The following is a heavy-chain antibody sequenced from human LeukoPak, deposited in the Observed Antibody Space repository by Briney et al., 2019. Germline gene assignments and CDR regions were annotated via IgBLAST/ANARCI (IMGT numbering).Heavy chain of an antibody. J-gene: IGHJ4*02. Sequence: PGKSLRLSCAASGFTFSGYPIHWVRQAPGKGLEWVAIISYDGSNKYYADSVKGRFTISRDNSKNTLYLQMNSLRAEDTAVYYCARDGTRYSYGYFDYWGQGTLVTVSS. CDR2: ISYDGSNK. V-gene: IGHV3-30-3*01. CDR3: ARDGTRYSYGYFDY. D-gene: IGHD5-18*01. CDR1: GFTFSGYP.